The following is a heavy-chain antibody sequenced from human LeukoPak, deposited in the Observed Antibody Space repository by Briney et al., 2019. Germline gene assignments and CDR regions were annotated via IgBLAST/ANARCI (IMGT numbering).Heavy chain of an antibody. D-gene: IGHD3-22*01. J-gene: IGHJ4*02. CDR2: ISGSGGST. CDR1: GFTFSSYA. Sequence: GGSLRLSCAASGFTFSSYAMSWVRQAPGKRLEWVSAISGSGGSTYYADSVKGRFTISRDNSKNTLYLQMNSLRAEDTAVYYCAKAVATYYYDSSGYYYFDYWGQGTLVTVSS. CDR3: AKAVATYYYDSSGYYYFDY. V-gene: IGHV3-23*01.